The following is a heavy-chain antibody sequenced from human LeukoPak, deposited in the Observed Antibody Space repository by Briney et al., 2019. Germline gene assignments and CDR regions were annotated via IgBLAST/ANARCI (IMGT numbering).Heavy chain of an antibody. CDR1: GDSVRSYY. V-gene: IGHV4-59*02. Sequence: SEILSLTCTVSGDSVRSYYWSWIRQPPGQGLEWLGHINNRGSTNYNPSLQGRVTISIDTSKNQFSLQVNSVTAADTAVYYCVRDSRYGSGWFEDGLDFWGQGTTVTVSS. J-gene: IGHJ6*02. CDR2: INNRGST. CDR3: VRDSRYGSGWFEDGLDF. D-gene: IGHD6-13*01.